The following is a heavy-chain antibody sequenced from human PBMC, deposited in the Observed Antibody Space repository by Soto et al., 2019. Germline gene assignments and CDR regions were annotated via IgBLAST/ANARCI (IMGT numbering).Heavy chain of an antibody. CDR3: AREVAPAGLPPSSLMAV. CDR1: GFTISSHW. Sequence: GGSLRLSCAASGFTISSHWMHWVRRAPGKGLVWVSRINGDGSAIHYADSVRGRFTISRDNAKNTLDLQMNSLRGEDTAVYYCAREVAPAGLPPSSLMAVWGQGTTVTVSS. CDR2: INGDGSAI. V-gene: IGHV3-74*01. D-gene: IGHD2-2*01. J-gene: IGHJ6*02.